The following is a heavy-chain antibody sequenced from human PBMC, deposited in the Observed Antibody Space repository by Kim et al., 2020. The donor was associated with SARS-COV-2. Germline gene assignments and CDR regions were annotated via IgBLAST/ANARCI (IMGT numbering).Heavy chain of an antibody. V-gene: IGHV4-59*01. CDR1: GGSISSYY. D-gene: IGHD6-19*01. J-gene: IGHJ6*03. Sequence: SETLSLTCTVSGGSISSYYWNWIRQSPGKGLEWIGYVYYSGSTNYNPSLKSRVTISVDTSKNQFSLNLSSVTAADTAVYHCARAWSSGWPIYIEYYYMDVWGKGTTVTVSS. CDR3: ARAWSSGWPIYIEYYYMDV. CDR2: VYYSGST.